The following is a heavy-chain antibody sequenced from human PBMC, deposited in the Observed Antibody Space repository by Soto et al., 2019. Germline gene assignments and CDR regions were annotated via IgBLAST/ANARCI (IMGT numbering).Heavy chain of an antibody. CDR3: ARDSYSTHCSGGSCYFDY. D-gene: IGHD2-15*01. Sequence: GGSLILSCAASGFTFSSYGMHWVRQAPGKGLEWVAVIWYDGSNKYYADSVKGRFTISRDNSKNTLYLQMNSLRAEDTAVYYCARDSYSTHCSGGSCYFDYWGQGTLVTVSS. J-gene: IGHJ4*02. V-gene: IGHV3-33*01. CDR2: IWYDGSNK. CDR1: GFTFSSYG.